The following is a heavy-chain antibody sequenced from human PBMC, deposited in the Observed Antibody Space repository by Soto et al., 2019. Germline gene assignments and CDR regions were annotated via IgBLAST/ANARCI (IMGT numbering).Heavy chain of an antibody. CDR2: IRSKIYGGTT. J-gene: IGHJ4*02. D-gene: IGHD3-22*01. V-gene: IGHV3-49*03. CDR3: ARDLLRYVRSGYYASDY. CDR1: GFTFGDNA. Sequence: SLRLSCTTSGFTFGDNAMSWFRQAPGTGLEWVGFIRSKIYGGTTEYAASVKGRFTISRDDSESIAYLQMNSLKTEDTAVYYCARDLLRYVRSGYYASDYWGQGTLVTVSS.